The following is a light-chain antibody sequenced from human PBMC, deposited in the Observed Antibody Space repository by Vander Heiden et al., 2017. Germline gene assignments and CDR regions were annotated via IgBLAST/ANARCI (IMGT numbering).Light chain of an antibody. Sequence: QLVLTQSPSASASLGASVKPTCTLSSGHSSYAIAWHQQQPEKGPRYLMKLNSDGSHTKGAGIPDRFSGSSSGAERYLTISSLQSDDEADYYCQTWDTGIQVFGTGTKVAVL. V-gene: IGLV4-69*01. CDR2: LNSDGSH. CDR3: QTWDTGIQV. CDR1: SGHSSYA. J-gene: IGLJ1*01.